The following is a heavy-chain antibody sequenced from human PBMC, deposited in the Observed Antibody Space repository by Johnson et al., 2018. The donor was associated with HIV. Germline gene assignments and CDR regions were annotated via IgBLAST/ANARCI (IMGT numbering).Heavy chain of an antibody. CDR2: IKHDGSRI. D-gene: IGHD2-21*01. CDR1: GRTFSTSW. Sequence: VQLVESGGGLVQTGGSLRLTCAASGRTFSTSWMNWVRQAPGRGLEWVANIKHDGSRIQYMDSVKGRFTISRDNTRHLLFLQMNTLRAEDTAVYYCARDVSYRYDGDGWADAFDIWGQGTMVTVSS. V-gene: IGHV3-7*01. CDR3: ARDVSYRYDGDGWADAFDI. J-gene: IGHJ3*02.